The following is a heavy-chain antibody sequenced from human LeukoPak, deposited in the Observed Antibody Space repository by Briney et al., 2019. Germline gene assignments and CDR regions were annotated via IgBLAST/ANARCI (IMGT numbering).Heavy chain of an antibody. Sequence: GRSLRLSCAASGFTFSSYGMHWVRQAPGKGLEWVAVISYDGSNKYYADSVKGRFTISGDNSKNTLYLQMNSLRAEDTAVYYCAKVEYYDILTGYGPFDYWGQGTLVTVSS. CDR2: ISYDGSNK. CDR3: AKVEYYDILTGYGPFDY. CDR1: GFTFSSYG. D-gene: IGHD3-9*01. V-gene: IGHV3-30*18. J-gene: IGHJ4*02.